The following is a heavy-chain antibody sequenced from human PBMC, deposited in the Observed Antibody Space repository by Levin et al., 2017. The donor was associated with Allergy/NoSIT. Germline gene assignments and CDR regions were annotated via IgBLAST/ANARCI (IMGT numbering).Heavy chain of an antibody. V-gene: IGHV3-48*02. D-gene: IGHD4-11*01. J-gene: IGHJ6*02. Sequence: PGGSLRLSCAASGFTFRSHSMNWVRQAPGKGLEWVSYISSRSSTIYYADSVKGRFTISRDNAKNSLYLQMNSLRDEDTAVYYCASILNYESQRIDYYYYGMDVWGQGTTVTVSS. CDR1: GFTFRSHS. CDR2: ISSRSSTI. CDR3: ASILNYESQRIDYYYYGMDV.